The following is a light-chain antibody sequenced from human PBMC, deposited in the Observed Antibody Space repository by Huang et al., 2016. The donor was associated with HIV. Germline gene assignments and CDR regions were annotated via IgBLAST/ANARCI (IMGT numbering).Light chain of an antibody. CDR3: QQYNNWPPYT. CDR1: QSINSN. CDR2: GAS. J-gene: IGKJ2*01. V-gene: IGKV3-15*01. Sequence: EIVMTQSPATLSVSPGERATLSCRASQSINSNLAWYQQKPGQAPRLLIYGASTRATGIPARFSGSGSGTEFTFTISSLQSEDFAVYYCQQYNNWPPYTFGQGTKLEIK.